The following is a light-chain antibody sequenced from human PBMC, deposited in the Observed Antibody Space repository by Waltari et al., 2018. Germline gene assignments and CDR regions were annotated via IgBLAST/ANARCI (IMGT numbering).Light chain of an antibody. CDR3: SSQSSNDVVL. CDR1: SNDFGGYNL. CDR2: DVS. J-gene: IGLJ2*01. Sequence: QSALTQPASVSGSPGQSVTISCAGTSNDFGGYNLVSWYQKHPGQAPRVIIYDVSNPPSGVSDRFSGSKSGNTASLTISGLQAEDEADYYCSSQSSNDVVLFGGGTKLTVL. V-gene: IGLV2-14*03.